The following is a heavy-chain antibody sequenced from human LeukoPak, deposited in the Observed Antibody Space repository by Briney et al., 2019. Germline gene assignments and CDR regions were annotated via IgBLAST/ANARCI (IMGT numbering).Heavy chain of an antibody. CDR3: ARERRSSSPGEQQLVRAFDI. D-gene: IGHD6-13*01. J-gene: IGHJ3*02. CDR1: GYTFTNYA. Sequence: ASVKLSCKASGYTFTNYAMNWVRQAPGQGLEWMGWINTNTGNPTYAQGFTGRFVFSLDTSVSTAYLQISSLKAEDTAMYYCARERRSSSPGEQQLVRAFDIWGQGTMVTVSS. V-gene: IGHV7-4-1*02. CDR2: INTNTGNP.